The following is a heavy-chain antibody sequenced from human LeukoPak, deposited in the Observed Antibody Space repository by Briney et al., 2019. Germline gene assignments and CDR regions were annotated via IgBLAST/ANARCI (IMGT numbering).Heavy chain of an antibody. CDR2: VYDSGRT. J-gene: IGHJ3*02. CDR3: ARGDSSSWGLYAFDI. V-gene: IGHV4-59*01. Sequence: SETLSLTCTVSGGSISSYYGSWIRQPPGKGLEWIGYVYDSGRTNYNPSLRSRVTISEDTSKNQFSLNLSSVTAADTAVYYCARGDSSSWGLYAFDIWGQRALVTVSS. CDR1: GGSISSYY. D-gene: IGHD6-13*01.